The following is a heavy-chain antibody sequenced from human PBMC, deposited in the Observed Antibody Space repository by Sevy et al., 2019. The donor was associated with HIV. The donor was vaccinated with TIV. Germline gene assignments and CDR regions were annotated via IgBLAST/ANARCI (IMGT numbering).Heavy chain of an antibody. V-gene: IGHV3-74*01. CDR1: GFTFSSYW. CDR2: INSDGSST. D-gene: IGHD2-2*01. Sequence: GGYLRLSCAASGFTFSSYWMHWVRQAPGKGLVWVSRINSDGSSTSYADSVKGRFTISRDNAKNTLYLQMNSLRAEDSAVYYCAGAVWCSSTSCYPYYYYYGMDVWGQGTTVTVSS. J-gene: IGHJ6*02. CDR3: AGAVWCSSTSCYPYYYYYGMDV.